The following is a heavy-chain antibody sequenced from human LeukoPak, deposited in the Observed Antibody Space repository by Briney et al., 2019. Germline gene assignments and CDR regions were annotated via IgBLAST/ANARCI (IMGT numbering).Heavy chain of an antibody. J-gene: IGHJ4*02. CDR1: GFTFSSYW. CDR3: AKAHSGDTWYYYGSSGYYDYFDY. Sequence: GGSLRLSCAASGFTFSSYWMNWVRQAPGKGLEWVANIKQDGSEKYYVDSMKGRFTISRVNAKNSLYLQMNSLRAEDTAVYYCAKAHSGDTWYYYGSSGYYDYFDYWGQGTLVTVSS. CDR2: IKQDGSEK. D-gene: IGHD3-22*01. V-gene: IGHV3-7*01.